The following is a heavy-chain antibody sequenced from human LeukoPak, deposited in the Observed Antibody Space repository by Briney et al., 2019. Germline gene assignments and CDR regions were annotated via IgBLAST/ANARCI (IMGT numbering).Heavy chain of an antibody. CDR3: ARAGRYDSSGMGIFDY. V-gene: IGHV4-4*07. CDR2: IYTSGNT. D-gene: IGHD3-22*01. J-gene: IGHJ4*02. CDR1: GGSISSYY. Sequence: PSETLSLTCTVSGGSISSYYWSWIRQPAGKGLEWIGRIYTSGNTNYNPSLKSRVTISVDKSKNQFSLKLSSVPAADTAVYYCARAGRYDSSGMGIFDYWGQGTLVTVSS.